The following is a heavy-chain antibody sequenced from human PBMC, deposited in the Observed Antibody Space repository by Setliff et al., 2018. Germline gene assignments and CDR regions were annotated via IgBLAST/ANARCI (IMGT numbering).Heavy chain of an antibody. D-gene: IGHD3-10*01. CDR2: ISSSGSTI. Sequence: SSETLSLTCAVYGGSFSGYSMNWVRQAPGKGLEWVSYISSSGSTIYYADSVKGRFTISRDNAKNSLYLQMNSLRAEDTAVYYCAKTWIRGVRPAYFDHWGQGALVTVSS. J-gene: IGHJ4*02. CDR3: AKTWIRGVRPAYFDH. CDR1: GGSFSGYS. V-gene: IGHV3-48*04.